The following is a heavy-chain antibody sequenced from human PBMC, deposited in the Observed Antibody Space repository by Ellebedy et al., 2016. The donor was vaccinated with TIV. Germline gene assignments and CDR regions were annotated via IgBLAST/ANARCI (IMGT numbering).Heavy chain of an antibody. CDR1: GGSVSSNHW. J-gene: IGHJ4*02. D-gene: IGHD3-22*01. CDR3: GRYYDSSGGSFFDY. Sequence: MPSETLSLTCAVSGGSVSSNHWWSWVRQPPGKGLEWIGEIFHSGSTNYNPSLKSRVTISVDKSKNQFSLKLTSATAADTAVYYCGRYYDSSGGSFFDYWGQGTLVTVSS. V-gene: IGHV4-4*02. CDR2: IFHSGST.